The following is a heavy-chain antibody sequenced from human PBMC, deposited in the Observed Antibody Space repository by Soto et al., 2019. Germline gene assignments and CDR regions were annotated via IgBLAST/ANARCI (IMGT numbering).Heavy chain of an antibody. J-gene: IGHJ6*02. CDR1: GFTFSSYA. D-gene: IGHD5-12*01. CDR2: ISGSGGST. V-gene: IGHV3-23*01. Sequence: EVQLLESGGGLVQPGGSLRLSCAASGFTFSSYAMSWVRQAPGKGLEWVSAISGSGGSTYYADSVKGRFTISRDNSKNTLYLQMNSLRAEDTAVYYCAKVGPRGYSGCGRYYYYYYGMDVWGQGTTVTVSS. CDR3: AKVGPRGYSGCGRYYYYYYGMDV.